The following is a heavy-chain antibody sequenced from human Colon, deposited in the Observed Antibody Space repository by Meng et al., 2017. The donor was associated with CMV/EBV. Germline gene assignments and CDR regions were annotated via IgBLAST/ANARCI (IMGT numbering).Heavy chain of an antibody. V-gene: IGHV3-7*01. CDR2: IREDGSEK. J-gene: IGHJ4*02. CDR1: GFTFSTYW. Sequence: GESLKISCAASGFTFSTYWMSWVRQAPGKGLEWVANIREDGSEKYYADSVKGLFTLSRDNAENSLDLQMINLRVEDTAVYYCARSRKKMTGGVYFDSWGQGTLVTVSS. D-gene: IGHD2-8*01. CDR3: ARSRKKMTGGVYFDS.